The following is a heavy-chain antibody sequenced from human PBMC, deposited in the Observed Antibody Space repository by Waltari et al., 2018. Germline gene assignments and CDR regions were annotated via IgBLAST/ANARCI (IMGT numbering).Heavy chain of an antibody. CDR3: ARDRGRGLYLDS. Sequence: QLQLQQSGPGLVKPSESLSRTCAVSGDSMSSTYFWSWVRQSPGKGLEWIGQVHRSGRTNYSPSLASRVTISIGTSNYQFSLRVPSPTAADPAMYYCARDRGRGLYLDSWGQGTLVTVSP. CDR2: VHRSGRT. V-gene: IGHV4-4*02. CDR1: GDSMSSTYF. J-gene: IGHJ4*02. D-gene: IGHD2-15*01.